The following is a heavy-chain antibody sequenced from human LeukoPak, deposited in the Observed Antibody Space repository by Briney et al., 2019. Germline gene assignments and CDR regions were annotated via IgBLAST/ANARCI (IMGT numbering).Heavy chain of an antibody. CDR3: ARAGAMGYCSSTSCYGGIDY. V-gene: IGHV4-59*01. CDR2: IYYSGST. D-gene: IGHD2-2*01. Sequence: PSETLSLTCTVSGGSISSYHWTWIRQPPGKGLEWIGYIYYSGSTNYNPSLKSRVTMSVDTSKNQFSLKLSSVTAADTAMYYCARAGAMGYCSSTSCYGGIDYWGQGTLVTVSS. CDR1: GGSISSYH. J-gene: IGHJ4*02.